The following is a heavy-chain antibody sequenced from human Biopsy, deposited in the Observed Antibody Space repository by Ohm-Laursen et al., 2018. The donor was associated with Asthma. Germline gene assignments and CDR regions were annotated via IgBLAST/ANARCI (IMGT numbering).Heavy chain of an antibody. V-gene: IGHV1-69*13. CDR2: IMTVFGTT. CDR1: GGTFSNFA. D-gene: IGHD6-19*01. J-gene: IGHJ6*02. Sequence: SVKVSCKAPGGTFSNFAISWVRQAPGQGLEWLGGIMTVFGTTNFAQKFQGRVTITADESTSTAYMEVTSLRSEDTAIYYCARCQVGYSSGWSLLLKKIYYPGMDVWGQGTTVIVSS. CDR3: ARCQVGYSSGWSLLLKKIYYPGMDV.